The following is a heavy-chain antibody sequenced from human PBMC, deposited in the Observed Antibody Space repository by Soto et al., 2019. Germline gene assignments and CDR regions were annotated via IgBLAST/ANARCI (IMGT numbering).Heavy chain of an antibody. V-gene: IGHV3-74*01. D-gene: IGHD2-2*01. CDR2: INADGTST. J-gene: IGHJ4*02. Sequence: LRLSCAASGFTFSNSWMHWVRQVSGKGLEWVSRINADGTSTSYADSVKGRFTISRDNAKNTLYRHVNSLRAEDTAVYYCVKVLARGVGVPRFYFDSWGQGALVTVSS. CDR3: VKVLARGVGVPRFYFDS. CDR1: GFTFSNSW.